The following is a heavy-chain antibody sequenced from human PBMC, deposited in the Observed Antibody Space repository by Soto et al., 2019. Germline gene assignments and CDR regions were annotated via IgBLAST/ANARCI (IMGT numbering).Heavy chain of an antibody. J-gene: IGHJ4*02. V-gene: IGHV1-3*01. D-gene: IGHD2-21*02. CDR1: GYTFTSYA. CDR3: ARSIVVVTALDY. Sequence: ASVKVSCKASGYTFTSYAMHWVRQAPGQRLEWMGWINAGNGNTKYSQKFQGRVTITRDTSASTAYMELSSLRSEDTAVYYCARSIVVVTALDYWGQGTLVKSPQ. CDR2: INAGNGNT.